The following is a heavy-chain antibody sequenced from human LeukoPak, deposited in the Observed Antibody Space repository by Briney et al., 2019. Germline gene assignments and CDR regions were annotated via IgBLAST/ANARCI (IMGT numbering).Heavy chain of an antibody. V-gene: IGHV4-59*01. J-gene: IGHJ4*02. CDR2: IYYSGST. Sequence: SETLSLTCTVSGGSISSYYWSWIRQPPGKGLEWIGYIYYSGSTNYNPSLKSRITISVDTSKDQFSLKLSSVTAADTAVYYCARVSEKYSSGWYYFDYWGQGTLVTVSS. D-gene: IGHD6-19*01. CDR3: ARVSEKYSSGWYYFDY. CDR1: GGSISSYY.